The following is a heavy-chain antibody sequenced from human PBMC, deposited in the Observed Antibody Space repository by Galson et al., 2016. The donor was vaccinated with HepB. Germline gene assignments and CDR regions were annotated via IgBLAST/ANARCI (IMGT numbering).Heavy chain of an antibody. CDR2: IYYSGST. CDR3: VRSPCGGECFTDF. J-gene: IGHJ4*02. Sequence: SETLSLTCTVSGTSIRSSPYYWGLIRQTPGKGLEWTGSIYYSGSTYYSPSLRSRVTISLDTSKNQFSLKLTSVTAADTGVYYCVRSPCGGECFTDFWGQGTLVTVSS. V-gene: IGHV4-39*01. D-gene: IGHD2-21*01. CDR1: GTSIRSSPYY.